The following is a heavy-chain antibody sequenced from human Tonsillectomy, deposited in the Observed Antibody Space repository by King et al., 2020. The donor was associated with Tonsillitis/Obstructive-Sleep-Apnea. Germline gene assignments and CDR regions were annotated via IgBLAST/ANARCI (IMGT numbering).Heavy chain of an antibody. V-gene: IGHV4-59*01. CDR1: GASISSYY. Sequence: QLQESGPGLVKPSETLSLTCTVSGASISSYYWSWIRQPPGKGLEWIGYIYYSGSTNCKPSLKSRVTISIDTSKNQFSLKLNSVTAADTAVYYCARKIGIVTGYMDVWGQGTTVTVSS. D-gene: IGHD3-9*01. CDR2: IYYSGST. J-gene: IGHJ6*02. CDR3: ARKIGIVTGYMDV.